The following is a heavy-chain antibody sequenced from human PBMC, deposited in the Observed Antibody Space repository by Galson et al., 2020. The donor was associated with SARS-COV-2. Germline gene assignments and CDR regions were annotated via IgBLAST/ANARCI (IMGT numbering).Heavy chain of an antibody. CDR1: GGSISSYY. D-gene: IGHD4-4*01. CDR3: ARDLGSVIGAHDYSYYYGMDV. CDR2: IYYSGST. Sequence: ETSETLSLTCTVSGGSISSYYWSWIRQPPGKGLEWIGYIYYSGSTNYNPSLKSRVTISVDTSKNQFSLKLSSVTAADTAVYYCARDLGSVIGAHDYSYYYGMDVWGQGTTVTVSS. V-gene: IGHV4-59*01. J-gene: IGHJ6*02.